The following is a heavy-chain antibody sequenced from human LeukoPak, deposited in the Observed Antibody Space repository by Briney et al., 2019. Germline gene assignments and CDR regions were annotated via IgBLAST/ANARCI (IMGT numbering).Heavy chain of an antibody. V-gene: IGHV1-2*02. Sequence: ASVKVSCKASGYTFTNYAVNWVRQAPGQGLEWMGWINPNSGGTNYAQKFQGRVTMTRDTSISTAYVELSRLRSDDTAVYYCARERDSSSWSSLMYAFDIWGQGTMVTVSS. CDR1: GYTFTNYA. D-gene: IGHD6-13*01. J-gene: IGHJ3*02. CDR2: INPNSGGT. CDR3: ARERDSSSWSSLMYAFDI.